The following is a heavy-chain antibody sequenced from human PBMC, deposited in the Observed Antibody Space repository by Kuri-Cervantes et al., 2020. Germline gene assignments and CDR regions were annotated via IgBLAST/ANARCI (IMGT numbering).Heavy chain of an antibody. J-gene: IGHJ3*02. Sequence: GESLKISCAASGFTFSNAWMSWVRQAPGKGLEWVGRIKSKTDGGTREYAAPVKGRFTISRDDSKNTLYLQMNSLKTEDTAVYYCTRDQSRRKGATLRDAFDIWGQGKMVTVSS. D-gene: IGHD1-26*01. CDR2: IKSKTDGGTR. CDR3: TRDQSRRKGATLRDAFDI. V-gene: IGHV3-15*01. CDR1: GFTFSNAW.